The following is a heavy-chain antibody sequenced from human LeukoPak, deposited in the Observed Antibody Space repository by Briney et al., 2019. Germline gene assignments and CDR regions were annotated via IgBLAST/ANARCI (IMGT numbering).Heavy chain of an antibody. Sequence: GESLRLSCAASGFTVSSNYMSWVRQAPGKGLEWVSVIYSGGSTYYADSVKGRFTISRDNSKNTLYLQMNSLRAEDTAVYYCGEQLVPKIRGQGTLVTVSS. CDR2: IYSGGST. J-gene: IGHJ4*02. CDR3: GEQLVPKI. V-gene: IGHV3-53*01. CDR1: GFTVSSNY. D-gene: IGHD6-13*01.